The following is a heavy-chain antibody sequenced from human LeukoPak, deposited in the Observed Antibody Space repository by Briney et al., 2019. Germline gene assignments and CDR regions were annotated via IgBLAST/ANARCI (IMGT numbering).Heavy chain of an antibody. Sequence: GGSLRLSCAASGFTFSSYSVNWVRRAPGKGLEWVSSISSRSSYIYYADSVKGRFTISRDNAKNSLYLQMNSLRAEDTAVYYCAREGGGIAAGVYYFDYWGQGTLVTISS. V-gene: IGHV3-21*01. J-gene: IGHJ4*02. CDR1: GFTFSSYS. CDR2: ISSRSSYI. CDR3: AREGGGIAAGVYYFDY. D-gene: IGHD6-13*01.